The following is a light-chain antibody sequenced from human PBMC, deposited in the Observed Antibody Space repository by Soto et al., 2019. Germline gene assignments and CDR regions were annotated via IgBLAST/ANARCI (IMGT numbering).Light chain of an antibody. CDR3: QSDDSSLSTSI. CDR2: ANN. Sequence: QSVLTQPPSVSGTPGQRVSISCTGTSANIGADYDVHWYQQRPGTAPRLLIFANNNRPSGVPDRFSGSRSGTSASLAITGLQADDEAIYYCQSDDSSLSTSIFGAGTKLTVL. V-gene: IGLV1-40*01. J-gene: IGLJ2*01. CDR1: SANIGADYD.